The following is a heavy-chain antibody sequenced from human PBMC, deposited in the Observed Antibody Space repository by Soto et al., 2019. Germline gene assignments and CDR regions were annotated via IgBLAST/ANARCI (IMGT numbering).Heavy chain of an antibody. Sequence: SETLSLTCAVSGGSISSGGYSWSWIRQPPGKGLEWIGYIYHSGSTYYNPSLKSRVTISVDRSKNQFSLKLSSVTAADTAVYYCARGQTYYDILTGYTTYYFDYWGQGTLVTVSS. V-gene: IGHV4-30-2*01. CDR2: IYHSGST. D-gene: IGHD3-9*01. CDR3: ARGQTYYDILTGYTTYYFDY. J-gene: IGHJ4*02. CDR1: GGSISSGGYS.